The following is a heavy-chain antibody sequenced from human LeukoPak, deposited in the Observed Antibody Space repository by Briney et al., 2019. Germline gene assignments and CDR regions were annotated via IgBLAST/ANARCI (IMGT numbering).Heavy chain of an antibody. CDR2: INHSGST. CDR1: GGSFSGYY. CDR3: ARGGLRYFDRRADY. V-gene: IGHV4-34*01. J-gene: IGHJ4*02. D-gene: IGHD3-9*01. Sequence: SETLSLTCAVYGGSFSGYYWSRIRQPPGKGLEWIGEINHSGSTNYNPSLKSRVTISVDTSKNQFSLKLSSVTAADTAVYYCARGGLRYFDRRADYWGQGTLVTVSS.